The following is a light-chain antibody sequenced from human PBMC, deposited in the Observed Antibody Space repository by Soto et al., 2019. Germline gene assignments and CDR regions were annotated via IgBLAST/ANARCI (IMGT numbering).Light chain of an antibody. CDR3: ISYAGSNKSV. CDR2: EVS. V-gene: IGLV2-8*01. J-gene: IGLJ1*01. Sequence: QSALTQPPSASGSRGQSVTISCTGTSSDVGGYNYVSWYQQHPGKAPKLMIYEVSKRPSGVPDRFSGSKSGNTASLTVSGLQAEDEADYYCISYAGSNKSVFGTGTKLTVL. CDR1: SSDVGGYNY.